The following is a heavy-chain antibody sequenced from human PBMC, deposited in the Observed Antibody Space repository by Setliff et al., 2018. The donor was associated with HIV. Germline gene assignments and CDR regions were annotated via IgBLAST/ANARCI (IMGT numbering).Heavy chain of an antibody. J-gene: IGHJ6*02. CDR1: GGSISSHY. CDR2: IYYTGIP. D-gene: IGHD3-10*01. CDR3: ARHDITLVRGLV. V-gene: IGHV4-59*08. Sequence: SETLSLTCTVSGGSISSHYWSWIRQPPGKGLEWVGLIYYTGIPTYNPSLSSRVTISVDTSKNQFSLKLTSVTAADTAVYYCARHDITLVRGLVWGQGTTVTVSS.